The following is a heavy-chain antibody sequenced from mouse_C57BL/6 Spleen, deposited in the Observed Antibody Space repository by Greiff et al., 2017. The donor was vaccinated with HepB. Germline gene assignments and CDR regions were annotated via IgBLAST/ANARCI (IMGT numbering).Heavy chain of an antibody. D-gene: IGHD4-1*02. CDR3: ARGRSSTGTEEGYWYFDV. J-gene: IGHJ1*03. V-gene: IGHV1-9*01. Sequence: VQLQQSGAELMKPGASVKLSCKATGYTFTGYWIEWVKQRPGHGLEWIGEILPGSGSTNYNEKFKGKATFTADTSSNTAYMQLSSLTTEDSAIYYCARGRSSTGTEEGYWYFDVWGTGTTVTVSS. CDR2: ILPGSGST. CDR1: GYTFTGYW.